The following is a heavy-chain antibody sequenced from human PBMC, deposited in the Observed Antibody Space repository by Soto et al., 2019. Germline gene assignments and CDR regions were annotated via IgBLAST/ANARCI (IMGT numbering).Heavy chain of an antibody. CDR2: INSDGSST. D-gene: IGHD6-19*01. V-gene: IGHV3-74*01. CDR1: GFTFTSRW. J-gene: IGHJ3*01. Sequence: GGSLRLSCAASGFTFTSRWMHWVRQAPGKGLVWVSRINSDGSSTIYADSVKGRFTISRDNAKNTLNLQMNRLRADDTAVYFCAKSLVTPSDAFDLWGRGTLVTVSS. CDR3: AKSLVTPSDAFDL.